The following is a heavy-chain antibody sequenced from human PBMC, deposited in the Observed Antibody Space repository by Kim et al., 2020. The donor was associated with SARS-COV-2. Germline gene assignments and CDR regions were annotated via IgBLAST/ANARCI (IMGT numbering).Heavy chain of an antibody. V-gene: IGHV1-18*01. CDR1: GYTFTSYG. D-gene: IGHD2-15*01. J-gene: IGHJ6*02. CDR2: ISAYNGNT. CDR3: ARDEVVVVVAATPYYYYGMDV. Sequence: ASVKVSCKASGYTFTSYGISWVRQAPGQGLEWMGWISAYNGNTNYAQKLQGRVTMTTDTSTSTAYMELRSLRSDDTAVYYCARDEVVVVVAATPYYYYGMDVWGQGTTVTVSS.